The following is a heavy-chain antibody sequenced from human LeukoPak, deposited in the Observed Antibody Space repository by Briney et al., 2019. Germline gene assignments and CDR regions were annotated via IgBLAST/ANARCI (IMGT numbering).Heavy chain of an antibody. V-gene: IGHV4-30-4*01. J-gene: IGHJ4*02. CDR1: GGSISSGDYY. Sequence: SETLSLTCTVSGGSISSGDYYWSWIRQPPGKGLEWIGYIYYSGSTYYNPSLKSRVTISVDTSKNQFSLKLSSVTAADTAVYYCASGRRGYSYGLFDYWGQGTLVTVSP. CDR3: ASGRRGYSYGLFDY. D-gene: IGHD5-18*01. CDR2: IYYSGST.